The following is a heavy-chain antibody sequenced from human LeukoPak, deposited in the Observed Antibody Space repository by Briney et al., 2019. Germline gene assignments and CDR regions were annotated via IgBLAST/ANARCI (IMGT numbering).Heavy chain of an antibody. J-gene: IGHJ4*02. CDR1: GFTFSSYA. CDR3: AGDSYYYGVNYYFDY. V-gene: IGHV3-30-3*01. D-gene: IGHD3-10*01. Sequence: PGGSLRLSCVASGFTFSSYAMHWVRQAPGKGLEWVAVISYDGSNKYYADSVKGRFTISRDNSKNTLYLQMNSLRAEDTAVYYCAGDSYYYGVNYYFDYWGQGTLVTVSS. CDR2: ISYDGSNK.